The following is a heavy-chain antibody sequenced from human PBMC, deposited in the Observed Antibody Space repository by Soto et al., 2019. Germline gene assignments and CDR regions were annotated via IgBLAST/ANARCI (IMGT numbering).Heavy chain of an antibody. CDR2: ISDGGDLT. V-gene: IGHV3-23*01. D-gene: IGHD6-25*01. Sequence: PXGSLELSFAASGLAFSSHAVSWFRQAPEKGLEWVAGISDGGDLTYNADSVRGRFTISRDNSRNTLYLQMNSLRAEDTAVYYCERRVIGSSRAFDIWGQGTMVTVSS. CDR1: GLAFSSHA. J-gene: IGHJ3*02. CDR3: ERRVIGSSRAFDI.